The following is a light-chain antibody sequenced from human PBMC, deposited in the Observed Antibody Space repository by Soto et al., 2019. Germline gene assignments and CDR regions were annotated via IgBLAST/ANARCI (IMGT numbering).Light chain of an antibody. Sequence: ERVMTQSPATLTVSPGEIATLSWSASQIVGSNLAWYQQKPGQAPRLLIFGASSRATGVPARFSGSGSGTEFTLTINSLQSEDFAVYFCQQYDSSPWLTFGGGTKVDIK. CDR2: GAS. J-gene: IGKJ4*01. CDR3: QQYDSSPWLT. V-gene: IGKV3-15*01. CDR1: QIVGSN.